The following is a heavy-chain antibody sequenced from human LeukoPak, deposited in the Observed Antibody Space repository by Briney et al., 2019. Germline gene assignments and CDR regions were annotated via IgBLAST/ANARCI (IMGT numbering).Heavy chain of an antibody. Sequence: GGSLRLSCVASGFTFSGYAMNWVRQAPGKGLEWVSTSASGGSSYYADSVKGRFTISRDNSKNTLYLQMNSLGAEDTAVYYCAKATVTHLIDYWGQGTLVTVSS. V-gene: IGHV3-23*01. CDR3: AKATVTHLIDY. CDR2: SASGGSS. J-gene: IGHJ4*02. CDR1: GFTFSGYA. D-gene: IGHD4-17*01.